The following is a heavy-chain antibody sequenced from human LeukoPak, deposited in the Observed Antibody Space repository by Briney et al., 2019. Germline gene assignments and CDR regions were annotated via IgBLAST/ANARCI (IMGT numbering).Heavy chain of an antibody. CDR1: GFTFSSYG. V-gene: IGHV3-30*18. Sequence: GGSLRLSCAASGFTFSSYGMHWVRQAPGKGLEWVAVISYDGSNKYYADSVKGRFTISRDNSKNTLYLQMNSLRAEDTAVYYCAKEGDYYAGDAFDIWGQGTMVTDSS. D-gene: IGHD3-10*01. CDR2: ISYDGSNK. CDR3: AKEGDYYAGDAFDI. J-gene: IGHJ3*02.